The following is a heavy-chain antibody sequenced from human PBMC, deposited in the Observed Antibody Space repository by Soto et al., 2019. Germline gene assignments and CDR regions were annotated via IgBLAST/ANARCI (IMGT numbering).Heavy chain of an antibody. CDR3: ARIIGYCRNNDCSWTFDI. CDR2: FYPGESTS. D-gene: IGHD2-15*01. J-gene: IGHJ3*02. Sequence: GESLKISCKTSGYSFISYWVAWVRQLPGKGLEWMGTFYPGESTSTCSQSFQGQVTISVDKSISTAYLQLSSLKASDTAMYYCARIIGYCRNNDCSWTFDIWGQGTMVTVS. CDR1: GYSFISYW. V-gene: IGHV5-51*01.